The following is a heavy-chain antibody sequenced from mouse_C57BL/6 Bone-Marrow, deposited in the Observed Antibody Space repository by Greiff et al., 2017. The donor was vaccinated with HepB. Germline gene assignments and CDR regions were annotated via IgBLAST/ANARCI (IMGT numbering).Heavy chain of an antibody. D-gene: IGHD1-1*01. CDR3: AREDYYGRSPYGYCDV. CDR2: FYPRSGNT. J-gene: IGHJ1*03. CDR1: GYTFTSYG. V-gene: IGHV1-81*01. Sequence: QVQLQQSGAELARPGASVKLSCKASGYTFTSYGISWVKQRTGQGLEWIGEFYPRSGNTYYNEKFKGKATLTADKSSSTAYMELRSLTSEDSAVYFCAREDYYGRSPYGYCDVWGTGTTVTVSS.